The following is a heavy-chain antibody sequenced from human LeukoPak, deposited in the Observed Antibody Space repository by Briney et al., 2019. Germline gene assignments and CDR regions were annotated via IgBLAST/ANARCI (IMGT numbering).Heavy chain of an antibody. V-gene: IGHV1-46*01. CDR1: GYTFTSYY. CDR3: ARPQAQAYGSGSYYIPVISGSDY. D-gene: IGHD3-10*01. J-gene: IGHJ4*02. CDR2: SNPSGGST. Sequence: GASVKVSCKASGYTFTSYYMHWVRQAPGQGLEWMGISNPSGGSTSYAQKFQGRVTMTRDTSTSTVYMELSSLRSEDTAVYYCARPQAQAYGSGSYYIPVISGSDYWGQGTLVTVSS.